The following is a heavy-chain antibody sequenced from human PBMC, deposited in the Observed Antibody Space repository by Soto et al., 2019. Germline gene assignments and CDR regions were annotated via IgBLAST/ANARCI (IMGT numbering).Heavy chain of an antibody. Sequence: SATLSVTCTVSGGPISIGGYYLLWTRTHPGKGLEWIGYIYYSGSTYYNPSLKSRVTISVDTSKNQFSLKLSSVTAADTAVYYCAREPDDSSGYYYFDYWGQGTRVTVSS. CDR3: AREPDDSSGYYYFDY. V-gene: IGHV4-31*03. D-gene: IGHD3-22*01. CDR1: GGPISIGGYY. J-gene: IGHJ4*02. CDR2: IYYSGST.